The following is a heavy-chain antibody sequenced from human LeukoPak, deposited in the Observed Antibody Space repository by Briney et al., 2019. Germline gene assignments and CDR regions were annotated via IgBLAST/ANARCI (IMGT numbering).Heavy chain of an antibody. J-gene: IGHJ6*03. Sequence: GASVKVSCKASGYTFTSYAMNWVRQAPGQGLEWMGWINTNTGNPTYAQGFTGRFVFSLDTSVSTAYLQISSLEAEDTAVYYCARDATFDWGARYMDVWGKGTTVTVSS. CDR2: INTNTGNP. D-gene: IGHD3-9*01. CDR3: ARDATFDWGARYMDV. CDR1: GYTFTSYA. V-gene: IGHV7-4-1*02.